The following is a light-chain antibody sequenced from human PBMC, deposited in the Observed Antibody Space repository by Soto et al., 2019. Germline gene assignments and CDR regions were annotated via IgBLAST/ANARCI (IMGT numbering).Light chain of an antibody. Sequence: LTQPPSVSGAPGQRVTISCTGSSSNIGAGYDVHWYQQVPGTAPKLLIYGNINRPSGVPDRFSGSKSGTSASLAITGLQAEDEADYYCQSYDGSLSGVVFGGGTKLTVL. V-gene: IGLV1-40*01. CDR1: SSNIGAGYD. CDR2: GNI. CDR3: QSYDGSLSGVV. J-gene: IGLJ2*01.